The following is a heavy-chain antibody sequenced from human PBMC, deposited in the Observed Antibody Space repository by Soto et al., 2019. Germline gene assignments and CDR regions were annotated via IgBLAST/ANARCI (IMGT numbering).Heavy chain of an antibody. D-gene: IGHD3-3*01. V-gene: IGHV3-66*01. CDR1: GFTVSSNY. CDR2: IYSGGST. CDR3: ARVVGYYETYFDY. J-gene: IGHJ4*02. Sequence: GGSLRLSCAASGFTVSSNYMSWVRQAPGKGLEWVSVIYSGGSTYYADSVKGRFTISRDNSKNTLYLQMNSLRAEDTAVYYCARVVGYYETYFDYWGQGTLVTVSS.